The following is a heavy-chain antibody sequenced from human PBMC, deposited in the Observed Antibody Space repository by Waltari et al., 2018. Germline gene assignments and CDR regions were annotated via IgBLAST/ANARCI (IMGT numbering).Heavy chain of an antibody. D-gene: IGHD3-10*01. CDR2: IYYSGST. V-gene: IGHV4-31*01. J-gene: IGHJ2*01. CDR3: ARDQNPITMVRGAGWYFDL. CDR1: GASISSGGYY. Sequence: QVQLQESGPGLVKPSQTLSLTCTVSGASISSGGYYWSWIRQHPGKGLEWIGYIYYSGSTYYNPSLKSQVTIPFDTSKNQVSLKLSSVTAADTAVYYCARDQNPITMVRGAGWYFDLWGRGTLVTVSS.